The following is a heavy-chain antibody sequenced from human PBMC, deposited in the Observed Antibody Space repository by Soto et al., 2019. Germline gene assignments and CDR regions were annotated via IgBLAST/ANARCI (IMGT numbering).Heavy chain of an antibody. Sequence: QITLKESGPTLVQPTQTLTLTCTYSGFSLSTNEVGVHWIRQPPRKALEWLAVIYWDDDKRYNPSLRSRVTITNDTSKNQVVLTMTNTDPVDTAKYYCARTKLGIGWFDPCGQGTLVTVSS. CDR2: IYWDDDK. D-gene: IGHD7-27*01. J-gene: IGHJ5*02. CDR3: ARTKLGIGWFDP. V-gene: IGHV2-5*02. CDR1: GFSLSTNEVG.